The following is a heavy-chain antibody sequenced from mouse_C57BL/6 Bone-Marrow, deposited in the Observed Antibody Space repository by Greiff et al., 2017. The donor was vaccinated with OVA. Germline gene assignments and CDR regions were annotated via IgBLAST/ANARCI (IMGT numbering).Heavy chain of an antibody. CDR3: TITTVPERVYFDY. V-gene: IGHV6-3*01. D-gene: IGHD1-1*01. Sequence: EVKLLESGGGLVQPGGSMKLSCVASGFTFSNYWMNWVRQSPEKGLEWVAQIRLKSDNYATHYAESVKGRFTISRDDSKSSVYLQMNNLRAEDTGIYYCTITTVPERVYFDYWGQGTTLTVSS. CDR1: GFTFSNYW. J-gene: IGHJ2*01. CDR2: IRLKSDNYAT.